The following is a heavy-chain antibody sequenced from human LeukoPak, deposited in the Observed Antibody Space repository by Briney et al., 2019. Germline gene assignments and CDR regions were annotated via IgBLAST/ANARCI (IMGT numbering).Heavy chain of an antibody. CDR2: ISAYNGNT. V-gene: IGHV1-18*04. CDR1: GYTFTGYY. J-gene: IGHJ4*02. CDR3: ARVTYYYDSSGYLDY. Sequence: ASVKVSCKASGYTFTGYYMHWVRQAPGQGLEWMGWISAYNGNTNYAQKLQGRVTMTTDTSTSTAYMELRSLRSDDTAVYYCARVTYYYDSSGYLDYWGQGTLVTVSS. D-gene: IGHD3-22*01.